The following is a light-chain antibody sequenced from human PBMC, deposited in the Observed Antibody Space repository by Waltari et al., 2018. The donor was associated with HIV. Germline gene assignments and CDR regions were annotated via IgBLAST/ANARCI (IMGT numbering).Light chain of an antibody. Sequence: DIQMTQSPSALSASVGDRVTIPCRASQSFSDWLAWYKKKPGTAPKLLVYKVSRLQTGVPSRFSGTGSGTEFTLTISGLQPDDSATYYCQQYESSPYTFGQGTTLEVK. V-gene: IGKV1-5*03. CDR3: QQYESSPYT. CDR1: QSFSDW. J-gene: IGKJ2*01. CDR2: KVS.